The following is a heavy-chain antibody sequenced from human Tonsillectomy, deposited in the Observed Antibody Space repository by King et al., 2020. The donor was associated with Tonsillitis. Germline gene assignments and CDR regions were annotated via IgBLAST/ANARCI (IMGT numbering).Heavy chain of an antibody. CDR3: AKEIKQVAGDWYFDL. J-gene: IGHJ2*01. CDR1: GFTFSRYG. Sequence: VQLVESGGGVVQPGRSLRLSCAASGFTFSRYGMHWVRQSPGEGLEWVAVIGNDGSVSYFADSVKGRFPLSRDNSENTLYMQMNTLRVEDTAVYYCAKEIKQVAGDWYFDLWGRGTLVIVSS. V-gene: IGHV3-33*06. D-gene: IGHD6-19*01. CDR2: IGNDGSVS.